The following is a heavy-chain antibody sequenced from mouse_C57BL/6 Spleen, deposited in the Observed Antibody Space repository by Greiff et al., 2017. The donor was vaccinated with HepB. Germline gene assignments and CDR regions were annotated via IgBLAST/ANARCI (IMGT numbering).Heavy chain of an antibody. J-gene: IGHJ2*01. D-gene: IGHD2-1*01. CDR2: IDPEDGET. Sequence: EVQLQQSGAELVKPGASVKLSCTASGFNIKDYYMHWVKQRTEQGLEWIGRIDPEDGETKYAPKFQGKATITADTSSNTAYLQLSSLTSEDTAVYYCAFYYGNSNWYYFDYWGQGTTLTVSS. CDR3: AFYYGNSNWYYFDY. V-gene: IGHV14-2*01. CDR1: GFNIKDYY.